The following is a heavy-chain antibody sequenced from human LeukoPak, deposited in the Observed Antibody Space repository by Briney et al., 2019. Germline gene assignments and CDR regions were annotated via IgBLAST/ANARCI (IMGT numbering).Heavy chain of an antibody. D-gene: IGHD1-26*01. CDR1: GYTFTSYA. CDR2: INTNTGNP. V-gene: IGHV7-4-1*02. J-gene: IGHJ4*02. Sequence: ASVKVSCKASGYTFTSYAMNWVRQAPGQGLEWIGWINTNTGNPTYAQGFTGRFVFSLDTSVSTAYLQISSLKAEDTAVYYCARESIDSGSYIPSFDYWGQGTLVTAPS. CDR3: ARESIDSGSYIPSFDY.